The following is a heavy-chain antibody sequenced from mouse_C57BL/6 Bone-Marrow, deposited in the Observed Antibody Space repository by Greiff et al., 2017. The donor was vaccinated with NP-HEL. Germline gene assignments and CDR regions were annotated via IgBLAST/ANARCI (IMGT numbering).Heavy chain of an antibody. V-gene: IGHV5-6*01. CDR2: ISSGGSYT. CDR3: ASPYDYDVAWFAY. D-gene: IGHD2-4*01. Sequence: EVMLVESGGDLVKPGGSLKLSCAASGFTFSSYGMSWVRQTPDKKLEWVATISSGGSYTYYPDRVKGRFTISRDKAKNTLYLQMSSLKSEDTAMYYCASPYDYDVAWFAYWGQGTRVTVSA. CDR1: GFTFSSYG. J-gene: IGHJ3*01.